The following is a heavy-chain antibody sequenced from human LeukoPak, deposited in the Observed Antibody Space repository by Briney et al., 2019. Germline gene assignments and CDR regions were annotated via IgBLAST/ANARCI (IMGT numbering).Heavy chain of an antibody. CDR1: GFNFSSYA. D-gene: IGHD4-17*01. CDR2: ISGSGGST. J-gene: IGHJ4*02. Sequence: GGSLRLSCAASGFNFSSYAMSWVRQAPGKGLEWVSAISGSGGSTYYADSVKGRFTISRDNSKNTLYLQMNSLRAEDTAVYYCAKVFYGDYAGFDYWGQGTLVTVSS. CDR3: AKVFYGDYAGFDY. V-gene: IGHV3-23*01.